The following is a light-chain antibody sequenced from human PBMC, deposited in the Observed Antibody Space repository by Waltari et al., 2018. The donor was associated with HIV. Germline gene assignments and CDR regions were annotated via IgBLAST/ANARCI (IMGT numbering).Light chain of an antibody. CDR2: EDN. J-gene: IGLJ1*01. V-gene: IGLV3-10*01. CDR3: YSTDSSGNHL. Sequence: SYELTQPPSVSVSPGQTARITCSGDALPTNYAYWYQQKSGQAPVMVIYEDNKRASGIPERFSGSSSGTMATLTISGAQVEDESDYYCYSTDSSGNHLFGTGTKVTVL. CDR1: ALPTNY.